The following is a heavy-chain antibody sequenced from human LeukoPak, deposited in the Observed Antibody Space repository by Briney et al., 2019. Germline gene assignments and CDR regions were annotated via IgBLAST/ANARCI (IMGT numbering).Heavy chain of an antibody. V-gene: IGHV3-11*01. CDR3: ARYSIVRGNIGNDMDV. Sequence: GGSLRLSCAASGFTFSDYYMSWIRQAPGKGLEWVSYISHSGRTMYYADSVKGRLTISRDNAKNSLYLQMNSLRAGDTAVYYCARYSIVRGNIGNDMDVWGKGTTVTVSS. J-gene: IGHJ6*03. CDR2: ISHSGRTM. D-gene: IGHD2-8*01. CDR1: GFTFSDYY.